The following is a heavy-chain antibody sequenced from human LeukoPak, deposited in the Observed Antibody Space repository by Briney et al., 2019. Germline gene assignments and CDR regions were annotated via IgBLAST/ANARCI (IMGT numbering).Heavy chain of an antibody. D-gene: IGHD5-18*01. CDR1: GFIFSDYY. V-gene: IGHV3-11*01. CDR2: ISSGGSSI. CDR3: ARARSSYGYGDAFDI. J-gene: IGHJ3*02. Sequence: GGSLRLSCAASGFIFSDYYMSWVRQAPGKGLEWVSYISSGGSSIYYADSVKGRFTISRDNAKNSLYLQMNRLRAEDTAVYYCARARSSYGYGDAFDICGQGTMVTVSS.